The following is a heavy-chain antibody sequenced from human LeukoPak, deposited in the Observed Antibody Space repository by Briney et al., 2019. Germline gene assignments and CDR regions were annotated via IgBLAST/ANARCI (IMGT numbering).Heavy chain of an antibody. J-gene: IGHJ4*02. CDR1: GFTFSSYA. CDR3: ARDGVVPAAINPPGDY. D-gene: IGHD2-2*01. CDR2: FSGSGGST. Sequence: PGGSLRLSCAASGFTFSSYAMSWVRQAPGKGLECISGFSGSGGSTYYADSVKGRFTISRDNSKNSLYPQMNSLRAEDTAVYYCARDGVVPAAINPPGDYWGQGTLVTVSS. V-gene: IGHV3-23*01.